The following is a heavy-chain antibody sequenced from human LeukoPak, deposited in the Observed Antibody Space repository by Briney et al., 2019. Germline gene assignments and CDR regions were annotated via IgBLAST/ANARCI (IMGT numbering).Heavy chain of an antibody. CDR1: GGSISSSSYY. CDR3: ARRPRLIVVVPAAPFDY. Sequence: SETLSLTCTVSGGSISSSSYYWGWIRQPPGKELEWIGFIYYSGSTNYNPSLKSRVTISVDTSKNQFSLKLSSVTAADTAVYYCARRPRLIVVVPAAPFDYWGQGTLVTVSS. J-gene: IGHJ4*02. D-gene: IGHD2-2*01. CDR2: IYYSGST. V-gene: IGHV4-39*01.